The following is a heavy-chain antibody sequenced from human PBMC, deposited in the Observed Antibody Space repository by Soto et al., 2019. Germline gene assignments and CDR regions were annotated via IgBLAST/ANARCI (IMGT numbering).Heavy chain of an antibody. CDR3: ASRGHNYGSGSYYNGGYNWFDP. CDR2: IIPIFGTA. V-gene: IGHV1-69*13. J-gene: IGHJ5*02. CDR1: GGTFSSYA. Sequence: ASVKVSCKASGGTFSSYAISWVRQAPGQGLEWMGGIIPIFGTANYAQKFQGRVTITADESTSTAYMELSSLRSEDTAVYYCASRGHNYGSGSYYNGGYNWFDPWGQGTLVTVSS. D-gene: IGHD3-10*01.